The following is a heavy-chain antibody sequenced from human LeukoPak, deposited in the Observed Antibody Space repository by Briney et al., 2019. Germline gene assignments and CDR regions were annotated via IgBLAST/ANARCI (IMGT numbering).Heavy chain of an antibody. CDR1: GGSISSYY. V-gene: IGHV4-59*01. D-gene: IGHD3-3*01. CDR2: IYYSGST. CDR3: AREPPYYDFWGGSFDY. J-gene: IGHJ4*02. Sequence: SETLSLTCTVSGGSISSYYWSWIRQPPGKGPEWIGYIYYSGSTNYNPSLKSRVTISVDTSKNQFSLKLSSVTAADTAVYYCAREPPYYDFWGGSFDYWGQGTLVTVSS.